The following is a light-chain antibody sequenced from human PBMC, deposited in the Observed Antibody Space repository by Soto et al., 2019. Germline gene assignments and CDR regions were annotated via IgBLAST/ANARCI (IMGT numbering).Light chain of an antibody. CDR1: RSVTSN. CDR3: QQRSNWPPIT. CDR2: GSS. V-gene: IGKV3-15*01. Sequence: TQAARCLSLSPWKRASLPCRASRSVTSNLAWYQQKLGQAPRLLIYGSSTRATGIPDRFSGGGSGAEYTLTISSLQSEDFAVYYCQQRSNWPPITFGQGTRLAIK. J-gene: IGKJ5*01.